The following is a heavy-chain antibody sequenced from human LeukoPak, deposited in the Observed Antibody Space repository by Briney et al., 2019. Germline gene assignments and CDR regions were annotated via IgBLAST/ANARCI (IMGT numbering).Heavy chain of an antibody. CDR1: GYTFTSYA. J-gene: IGHJ4*02. V-gene: IGHV7-4-1*02. D-gene: IGHD6-6*01. Sequence: GASVKVSCKASGYTFTSYAMNWVRQAPGQGLEWMGWINTNTGNPTYAQGFTGRFVFSLDTSVSTAYLQINTLKAEDTAVYYCAISSTSIRRCMDYWGQGTLVTVSS. CDR2: INTNTGNP. CDR3: AISSTSIRRCMDY.